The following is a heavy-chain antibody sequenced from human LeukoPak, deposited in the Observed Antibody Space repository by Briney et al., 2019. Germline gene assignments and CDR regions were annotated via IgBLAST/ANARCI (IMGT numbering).Heavy chain of an antibody. CDR1: GFTFSSYW. V-gene: IGHV3-7*01. CDR2: IKQDGSEK. J-gene: IGHJ3*02. D-gene: IGHD3-10*01. Sequence: GGSLRLSCAASGFTFSSYWMSWVRQAPGKGLEWVANIKQDGSEKYYVDSVKGRFTISRDNAKNSLYLQMNSLRAEDTAVYYCARTNPLRYITMVRGVAPVAFDIWGQGTMVTVSS. CDR3: ARTNPLRYITMVRGVAPVAFDI.